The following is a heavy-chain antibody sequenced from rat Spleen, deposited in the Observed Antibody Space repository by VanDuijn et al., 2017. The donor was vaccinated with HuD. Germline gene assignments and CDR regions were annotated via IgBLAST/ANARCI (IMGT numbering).Heavy chain of an antibody. CDR3: ATYNSGYDWFAY. CDR1: GFTFSDYY. CDR2: IIYDGSRT. V-gene: IGHV5S10*01. J-gene: IGHJ3*01. D-gene: IGHD4-3*01. Sequence: EVQLVESGGGLVKPGRSLRLSCAASGFTFSDYYMAWVRQAPKKGLEWVATIIYDGSRTYYRDSVKGRFTISRDNAKSTLYLQMDSLRSEDTATYYCATYNSGYDWFAYWGQGTLVTVSS.